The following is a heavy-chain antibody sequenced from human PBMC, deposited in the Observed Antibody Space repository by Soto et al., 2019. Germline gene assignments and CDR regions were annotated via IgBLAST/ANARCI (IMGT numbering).Heavy chain of an antibody. CDR1: GFTFSSYG. CDR2: IWYDGSNK. V-gene: IGHV3-33*08. Sequence: GGSLRLSCAASGFTFSSYGMHWVRQAPGKGLEWVAVIWYDGSNKYYADSVKGRFTISRDNSKNTLYLQMNSLRAEDTAVYYCARDSSIYYGMDVWGQGTTVTVSS. CDR3: ARDSSIYYGMDV. J-gene: IGHJ6*02. D-gene: IGHD2-2*02.